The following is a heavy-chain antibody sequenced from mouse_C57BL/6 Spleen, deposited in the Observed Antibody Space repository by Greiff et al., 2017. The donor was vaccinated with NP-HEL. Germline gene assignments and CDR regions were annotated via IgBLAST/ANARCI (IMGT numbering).Heavy chain of an antibody. Sequence: QVQLKQPGAELVMPGASVKLSCKASGYTFTSYWMHWVKQRPGQGLEWIGEIDPSDSYTNYNQKFKGKSTLTVDKSSSTAYMQLSSLTSEDSAVYYCARGGYYGGYFDYWGQGTTLTVSS. CDR1: GYTFTSYW. J-gene: IGHJ2*01. CDR2: IDPSDSYT. CDR3: ARGGYYGGYFDY. V-gene: IGHV1-69*01. D-gene: IGHD1-1*01.